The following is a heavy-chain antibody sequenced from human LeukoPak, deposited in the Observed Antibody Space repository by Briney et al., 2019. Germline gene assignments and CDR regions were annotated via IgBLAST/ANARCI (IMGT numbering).Heavy chain of an antibody. V-gene: IGHV3-48*04. CDR1: GFTFSSYS. J-gene: IGHJ4*02. CDR3: ARRSASGWFYFDY. D-gene: IGHD6-19*01. CDR2: ISSSSSTV. Sequence: GGSLRLSCAASGFTFSSYSMNWVRQAPGKGLEWVSYISSSSSTVYYADSVKGRFTISRDYAKNSLYLQMNSLRAEDTAIYYCARRSASGWFYFDYWGQGTLVTVSS.